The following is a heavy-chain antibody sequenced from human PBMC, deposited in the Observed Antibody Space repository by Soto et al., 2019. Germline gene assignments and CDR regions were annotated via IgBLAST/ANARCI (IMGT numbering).Heavy chain of an antibody. CDR3: AKSRRGIAVAGTGKIFDY. Sequence: GGSLRLSCAASGFTFSIYTMNWVRQAPGKGLEWVSAISGSGGSTYYADSVKGRFTISRDNSKNTLYLQMNSLRAEDTAVYYCAKSRRGIAVAGTGKIFDYWGQGTLVTVSS. V-gene: IGHV3-23*01. J-gene: IGHJ4*02. D-gene: IGHD6-19*01. CDR2: ISGSGGST. CDR1: GFTFSIYT.